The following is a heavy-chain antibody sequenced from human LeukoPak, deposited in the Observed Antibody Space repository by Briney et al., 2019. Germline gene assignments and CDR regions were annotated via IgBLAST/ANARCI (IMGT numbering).Heavy chain of an antibody. V-gene: IGHV3-23*01. D-gene: IGHD3-9*01. CDR3: AKDQHYDILTSAIDY. CDR2: ISGSGGST. CDR1: GFTFSSYA. Sequence: PGGSLRLSCAASGFTFSSYAMSWVRQAPGKGLEWVSAISGSGGSTYYADSVKGRFTISRDNSKNTLYLQMNSLRAEDTAVYYCAKDQHYDILTSAIDYWGQGTLVTVSS. J-gene: IGHJ4*02.